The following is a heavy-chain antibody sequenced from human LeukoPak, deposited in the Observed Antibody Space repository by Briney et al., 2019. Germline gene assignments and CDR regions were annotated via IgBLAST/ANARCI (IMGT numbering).Heavy chain of an antibody. CDR3: ARVVSSWHFDY. D-gene: IGHD6-13*01. Sequence: SETLSLTCTVSGGSISSGGYYWSWIRQHPGKGLEWIGYIYYSGSTYYNPSLKSRVTISVDTSKNQFSLNLSSVSAADTAVYYCARVVSSWHFDYWGQGTLVTVSS. CDR1: GGSISSGGYY. CDR2: IYYSGST. J-gene: IGHJ4*02. V-gene: IGHV4-31*03.